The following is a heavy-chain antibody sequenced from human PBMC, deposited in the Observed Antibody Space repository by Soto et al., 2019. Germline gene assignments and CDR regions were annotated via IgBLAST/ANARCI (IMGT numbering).Heavy chain of an antibody. CDR1: GYTFTSYG. V-gene: IGHV1-18*01. J-gene: IGHJ5*02. CDR2: ISAYNGNT. Sequence: ASVKVSCKASGYTFTSYGISWVRQAPGQGLEWMGWISAYNGNTNYAQKLQGRVTMTTDTSTSTAYMELRSLRSDDTAVYYCARAYLTNTYYDYIWGSYRYGRWFDPWGQGTLVTVSS. CDR3: ARAYLTNTYYDYIWGSYRYGRWFDP. D-gene: IGHD3-16*02.